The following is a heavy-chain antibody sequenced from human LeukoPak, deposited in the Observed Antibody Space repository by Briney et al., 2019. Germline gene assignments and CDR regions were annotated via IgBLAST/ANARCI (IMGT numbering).Heavy chain of an antibody. Sequence: GGSLRLSCAASGFTFSSYAMSWVRQAPGKGLEWVSAISGSGGSTYYADSVKGRFTISRDNSKNTLYLQMNSLRAEDTAVYYCAKALGYCSSTSCSGGAFDIWGQGTMVTVSS. V-gene: IGHV3-23*01. CDR2: ISGSGGST. CDR1: GFTFSSYA. D-gene: IGHD2-2*01. CDR3: AKALGYCSSTSCSGGAFDI. J-gene: IGHJ3*02.